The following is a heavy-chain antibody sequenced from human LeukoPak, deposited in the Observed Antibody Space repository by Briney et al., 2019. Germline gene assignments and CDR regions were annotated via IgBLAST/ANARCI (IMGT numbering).Heavy chain of an antibody. Sequence: ASVKVSCKASGYTFTSYYMHWVRQAPGQGLEWMGIINPSGGSTSYAQKFQGRVTMTRDTSTSTVYMELSSLRSEDTAVYYCARDEDRSPKGSSTSLYYMDVWGKGTTVTVSS. V-gene: IGHV1-46*01. J-gene: IGHJ6*03. CDR1: GYTFTSYY. CDR3: ARDEDRSPKGSSTSLYYMDV. D-gene: IGHD2-2*01. CDR2: INPSGGST.